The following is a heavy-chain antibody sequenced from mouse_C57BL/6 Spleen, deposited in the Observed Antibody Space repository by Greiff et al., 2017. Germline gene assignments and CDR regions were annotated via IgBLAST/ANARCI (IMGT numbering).Heavy chain of an antibody. CDR3: ARRVYYSNSWFAY. CDR2: IYPRDGST. D-gene: IGHD2-5*01. CDR1: GYTFTSYD. Sequence: QVQLQQSGPELVKPGASVQLSCKASGYTFTSYDINWVKQRPGQGLEWIGWIYPRDGSTKYNEQFKGKATLTVDTSSSTAYMELHSLTSEDSAVYFGARRVYYSNSWFAYGGQGTLVTVSA. V-gene: IGHV1-85*01. J-gene: IGHJ3*01.